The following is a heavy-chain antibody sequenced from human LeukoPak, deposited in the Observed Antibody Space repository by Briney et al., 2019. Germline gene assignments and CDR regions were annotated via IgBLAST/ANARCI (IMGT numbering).Heavy chain of an antibody. D-gene: IGHD3-10*01. CDR2: IYYSGST. J-gene: IGHJ3*02. CDR3: ARQPKSLYYYGSGSLSRGAFDI. Sequence: SETLSLTCTVSGGSISSSSYYWGWIRQPPGKGLECIGSIYYSGSTYYNPSLKSRVTISVDTSKNQFSLKLSSVTAADTAVYYCARQPKSLYYYGSGSLSRGAFDIWGQGTMVTVSS. V-gene: IGHV4-39*01. CDR1: GGSISSSSYY.